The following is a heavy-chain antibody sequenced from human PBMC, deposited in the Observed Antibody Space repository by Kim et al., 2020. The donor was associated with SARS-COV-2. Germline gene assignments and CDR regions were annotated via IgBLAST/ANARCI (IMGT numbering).Heavy chain of an antibody. J-gene: IGHJ4*02. D-gene: IGHD3-22*01. CDR3: ASPGHDSTAYVDY. Sequence: AAPVKGRFTISRADSKNTAYLQLNSLKTEDTAMYYCASPGHDSTAYVDYWGQGTLVTVSS. V-gene: IGHV3-73*01.